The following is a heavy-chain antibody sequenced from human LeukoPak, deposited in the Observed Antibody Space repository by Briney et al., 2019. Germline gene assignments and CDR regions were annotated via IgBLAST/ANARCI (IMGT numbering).Heavy chain of an antibody. CDR2: ISAYNGNT. J-gene: IGHJ4*02. Sequence: ASVKVSCKASGYTFTSYGISWVRQAPGQGLEWMGWISAYNGNTNYAQKLQGRVTMTTDTSTSTAYMELRSLRSDDTAVYYCAREPVPTRAGYSSRGLDFDYWGQGTLVTVSS. D-gene: IGHD6-13*01. V-gene: IGHV1-18*01. CDR3: AREPVPTRAGYSSRGLDFDY. CDR1: GYTFTSYG.